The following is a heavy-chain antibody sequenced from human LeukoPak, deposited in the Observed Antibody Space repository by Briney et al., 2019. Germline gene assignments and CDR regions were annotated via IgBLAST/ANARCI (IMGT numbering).Heavy chain of an antibody. V-gene: IGHV4-39*01. CDR3: ARHPPGYSYGPPRVFDY. D-gene: IGHD5-18*01. CDR1: GGSISSSSYY. CDR2: IYYSGST. J-gene: IGHJ4*02. Sequence: PSETLSLTCTVSGGSISSSSYYWGWIRQPPGKGLEWIGSIYYSGSTYYNPSLKSRVTISVDTSKNQFSLKLSSVTAADTAVYYCARHPPGYSYGPPRVFDYWGQGTLVTVSS.